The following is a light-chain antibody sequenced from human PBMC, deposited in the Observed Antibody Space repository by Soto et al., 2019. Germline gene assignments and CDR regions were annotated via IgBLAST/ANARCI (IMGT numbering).Light chain of an antibody. CDR3: CSYAGSYTNWV. Sequence: QSALTQPRSVSGSPGQSVTISCTGTSSDVGGYNYVSWYQQHPGKAPKLMIYDVSKRPSGVPDRFSGSKSGNTASLTISGPQAEDEADYYCCSYAGSYTNWVFGGGTKLTVL. J-gene: IGLJ3*02. V-gene: IGLV2-11*01. CDR1: SSDVGGYNY. CDR2: DVS.